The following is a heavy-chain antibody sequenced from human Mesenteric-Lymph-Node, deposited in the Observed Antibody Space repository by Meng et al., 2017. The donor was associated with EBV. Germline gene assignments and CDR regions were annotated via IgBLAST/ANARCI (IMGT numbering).Heavy chain of an antibody. V-gene: IGHV4-34*01. Sequence: QLQLRESGPGLLKPSETLSLTCAVYGGSFSGYYWSGIRQPPGKGLEWIGEINHSGSTNYNPSLKSRVTISVDTSKNQFSLKLSSVTAADTAVYYCARPWLGRFDYWGQGTLVTVSS. CDR1: GGSFSGYY. CDR2: INHSGST. J-gene: IGHJ4*02. D-gene: IGHD6-19*01. CDR3: ARPWLGRFDY.